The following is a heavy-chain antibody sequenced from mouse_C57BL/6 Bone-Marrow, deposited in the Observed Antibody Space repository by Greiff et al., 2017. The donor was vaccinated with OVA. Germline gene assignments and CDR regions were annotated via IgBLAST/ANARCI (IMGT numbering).Heavy chain of an antibody. J-gene: IGHJ2*01. V-gene: IGHV1-54*01. CDR1: GYAFTNYL. Sequence: QVQLQQSGAELVRPGTSVKVSCKASGYAFTNYLIEWVKQRPGQGLEWIGVINPGSGGTNYNEKFKGKATLTADKSSSTAYMQLSSLTSEDSAFYFCARYPVVAPYFDYWGQGTTLTVSS. CDR2: INPGSGGT. D-gene: IGHD1-1*01. CDR3: ARYPVVAPYFDY.